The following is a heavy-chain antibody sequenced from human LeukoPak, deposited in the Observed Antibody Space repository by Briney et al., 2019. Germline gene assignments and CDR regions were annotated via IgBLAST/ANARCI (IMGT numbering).Heavy chain of an antibody. Sequence: SETLSLTCAVYGGSFSGYYWSWIRQPPGQGLEWIGEINHSGSTNYNPSLKSRVTISVDTSKNQFSLKLSSVTAADTAVYYCARKYYDSSGYYAFDIWGQGTMVTVSS. J-gene: IGHJ3*02. D-gene: IGHD3-22*01. CDR2: INHSGST. V-gene: IGHV4-34*01. CDR3: ARKYYDSSGYYAFDI. CDR1: GGSFSGYY.